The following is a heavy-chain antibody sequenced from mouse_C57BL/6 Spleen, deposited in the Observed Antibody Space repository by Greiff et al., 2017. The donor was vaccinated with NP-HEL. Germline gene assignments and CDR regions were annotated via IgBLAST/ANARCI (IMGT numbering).Heavy chain of an antibody. V-gene: IGHV5-12*01. Sequence: EVQLQESGGGLVQPGGSLKLSCAASGFTFSDYYMYWVRQTPEKRLEWVAYISNGGGSTYYPDTIKGRFTISRDNAKNTLYLQMNRLKSEDTDMYYYARGGSLRYYAMDYWGQGTSVTVSS. CDR1: GFTFSDYY. CDR2: ISNGGGST. D-gene: IGHD2-1*01. J-gene: IGHJ4*01. CDR3: ARGGSLRYYAMDY.